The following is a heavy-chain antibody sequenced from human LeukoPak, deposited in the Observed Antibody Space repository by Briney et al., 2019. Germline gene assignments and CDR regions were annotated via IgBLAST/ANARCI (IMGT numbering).Heavy chain of an antibody. CDR3: ARDLVPLVY. J-gene: IGHJ4*02. CDR2: IYHSGST. D-gene: IGHD3-10*01. V-gene: IGHV4-30-2*01. Sequence: SQTLSLTCTVSGGSISSGGYYWSWIRQPPGKGLEWIGYIYHSGSTYYNPSLKSRVTISVDRSKNQFSLKLSSVTAADTAVYYCARDLVPLVYWGQGTLVTVSS. CDR1: GGSISSGGYY.